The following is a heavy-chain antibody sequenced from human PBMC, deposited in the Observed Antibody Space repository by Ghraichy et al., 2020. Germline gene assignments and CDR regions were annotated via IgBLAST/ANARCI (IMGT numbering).Heavy chain of an antibody. Sequence: GSLRLSCAASGFTVSSNYMSWVRQAPGKGLEWVSVIYSGGSTYYADSVKGRFTISRDNSKNTLYLQMNSLRAEDTAVDYCAREYSSSWYTSRYFDLWGCGTLVTVSS. V-gene: IGHV3-53*01. J-gene: IGHJ2*01. CDR1: GFTVSSNY. CDR2: IYSGGST. CDR3: AREYSSSWYTSRYFDL. D-gene: IGHD6-13*01.